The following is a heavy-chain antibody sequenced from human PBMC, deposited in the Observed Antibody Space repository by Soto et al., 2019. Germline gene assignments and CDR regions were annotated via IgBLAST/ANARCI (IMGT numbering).Heavy chain of an antibody. J-gene: IGHJ6*02. D-gene: IGHD4-4*01. Sequence: GESLTISCTCSGNSFTRYWIGWVRQMPGKGLEWMGIIYPGDSDTRYSPSFQGQVTISADKSISTAYLQWSSLKASDTAMYYCARPLHSSYGMDVWGPGTTVTVSS. CDR1: GNSFTRYW. V-gene: IGHV5-51*01. CDR3: ARPLHSSYGMDV. CDR2: IYPGDSDT.